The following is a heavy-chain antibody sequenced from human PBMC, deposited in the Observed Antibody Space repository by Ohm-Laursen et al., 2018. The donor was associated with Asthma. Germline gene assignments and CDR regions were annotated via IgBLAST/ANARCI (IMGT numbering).Heavy chain of an antibody. CDR1: GFTFSSYS. V-gene: IGHV3-21*01. CDR3: ARDMEYGDYGRNYYGRLMDV. CDR2: ISSSSSYI. D-gene: IGHD4-17*01. Sequence: SLRLSCAASGFTFSSYSMNWVRQAPGKGLEWVSSISSSSSYIYYADSVKGRFTISRDNAKNSLYLQMNSLRAEDTAVYYCARDMEYGDYGRNYYGRLMDVWGQGTTVTVSS. J-gene: IGHJ6*02.